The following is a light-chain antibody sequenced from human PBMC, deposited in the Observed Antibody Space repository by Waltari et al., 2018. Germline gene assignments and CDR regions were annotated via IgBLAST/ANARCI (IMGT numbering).Light chain of an antibody. V-gene: IGKV1-5*03. CDR1: QSIVVW. J-gene: IGKJ1*01. Sequence: DIQVTQSPSTLSASVGDRVTITCRASQSIVVWLAWYQQKPGKSPRLLIYQASYLESGVPSRFSGSGSGTEFTLTISSLQADDFVTYYCLQYNSYPWTFGQGTKVEIK. CDR2: QAS. CDR3: LQYNSYPWT.